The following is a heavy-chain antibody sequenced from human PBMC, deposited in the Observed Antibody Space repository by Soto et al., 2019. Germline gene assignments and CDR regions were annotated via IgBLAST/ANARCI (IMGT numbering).Heavy chain of an antibody. CDR2: IIPILGTA. CDR3: ARADCSSTSCYAYYYGMDA. D-gene: IGHD2-2*01. V-gene: IGHV1-69*13. J-gene: IGHJ6*02. CDR1: VGTFSSYA. Sequence: SVKVSCKASVGTFSSYAISWARQAPGQGLEWMGGIIPILGTANYAQKFQGRVTITADESTSTAYMELSSLRYEDTAVYYCARADCSSTSCYAYYYGMDAWGQGTTVTVSS.